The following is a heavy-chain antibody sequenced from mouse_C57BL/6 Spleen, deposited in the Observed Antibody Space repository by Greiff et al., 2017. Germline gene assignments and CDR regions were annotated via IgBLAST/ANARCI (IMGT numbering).Heavy chain of an antibody. CDR3: ARSGPIYYGNPYYFDY. Sequence: QVQLQQPGAELVKPGASVKMSCKASGYTFTSYWITWVKQRPGQGLVWIGDIYPGSGSTNYNEKFKSKATLTVDTSSSTAYMQLSSLTSEDSAVYYCARSGPIYYGNPYYFDYWGQGTTLTVSS. CDR1: GYTFTSYW. J-gene: IGHJ2*01. CDR2: IYPGSGST. V-gene: IGHV1-55*01. D-gene: IGHD2-1*01.